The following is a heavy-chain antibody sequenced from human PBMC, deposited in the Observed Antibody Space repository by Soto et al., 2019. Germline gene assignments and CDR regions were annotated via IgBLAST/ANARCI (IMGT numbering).Heavy chain of an antibody. CDR1: GFNFSSYT. J-gene: IGHJ4*02. V-gene: IGHV3-21*04. Sequence: PGGSLRLSCLGSGFNFSSYTMNWVRQAPGKGLEWVSSISSSSSYIYYADSVKGRFTISRDNAKNSLYLQMKSLRAEDTALYYCARVPYFYDSSGYYFDYWGQGTLVTVSS. CDR3: ARVPYFYDSSGYYFDY. CDR2: ISSSSSYI. D-gene: IGHD3-22*01.